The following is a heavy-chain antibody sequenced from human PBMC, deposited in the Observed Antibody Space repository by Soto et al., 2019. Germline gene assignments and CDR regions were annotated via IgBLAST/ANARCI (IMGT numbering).Heavy chain of an antibody. CDR1: GGSFSDYF. J-gene: IGHJ5*02. V-gene: IGHV4-34*01. CDR3: ASSIVRWFDP. D-gene: IGHD2-15*01. CDR2: INHSGST. Sequence: SETLSLTCAVYGGSFSDYFWSWLRQPPGKGLEWIGEINHSGSTTYNPALKSRVTISRDTSKNHFSLHLRSVTAADTAVSYCASSIVRWFDPWGQGTLVTVSS.